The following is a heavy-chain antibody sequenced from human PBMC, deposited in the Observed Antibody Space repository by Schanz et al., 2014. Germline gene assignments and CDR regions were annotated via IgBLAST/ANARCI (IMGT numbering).Heavy chain of an antibody. CDR3: ARDGVDAAAGGNY. J-gene: IGHJ4*02. Sequence: QVQLVQSGAEVKKPGASVKVSCKASGYTFTSDSMHWVRQAPGQGLEWMGMINPSGGSTTYAQKFQGWVTMTRDTSISTAYMELSRLKSDDTAVYYCARDGVDAAAGGNYWGQGTLVTVSS. V-gene: IGHV1-46*03. CDR2: INPSGGST. D-gene: IGHD6-13*01. CDR1: GYTFTSDS.